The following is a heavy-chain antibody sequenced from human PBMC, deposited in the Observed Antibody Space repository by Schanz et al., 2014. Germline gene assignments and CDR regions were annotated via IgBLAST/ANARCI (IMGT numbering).Heavy chain of an antibody. V-gene: IGHV3-74*01. CDR1: GFTFSRYW. J-gene: IGHJ6*02. CDR3: ARDNRQCSGPCSGGSCGPCGLDV. D-gene: IGHD2-15*01. CDR2: IYMDGSGR. Sequence: EGKLLESGGGLVQPGGSLRLSCAASGFTFSRYWMQWVRQAPGKGLVWVSRIYMDGSGRDYGDSVKGRFTVSRDNAKNTLYLQMDSLRAEDTAVYYGARDNRQCSGPCSGGSCGPCGLDVWGQGTTVNVSS.